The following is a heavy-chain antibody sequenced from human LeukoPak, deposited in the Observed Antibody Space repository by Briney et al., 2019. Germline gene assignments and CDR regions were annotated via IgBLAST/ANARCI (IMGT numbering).Heavy chain of an antibody. V-gene: IGHV3-23*01. Sequence: GGSLRLSCAASGFTFSSYGMSWVRQAPGKGLEWVSAISGSGGSTYYADSVKGRFTISRDNSKNTLYLQMNSLRAEDTAVYYCAKYGGICSSTRCYEKFDYWGQGTLVTVSS. CDR1: GFTFSSYG. CDR3: AKYGGICSSTRCYEKFDY. D-gene: IGHD2-2*01. CDR2: ISGSGGST. J-gene: IGHJ4*02.